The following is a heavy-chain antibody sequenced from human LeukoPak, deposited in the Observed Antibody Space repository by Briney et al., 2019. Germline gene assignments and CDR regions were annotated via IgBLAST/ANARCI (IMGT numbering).Heavy chain of an antibody. V-gene: IGHV3-7*01. J-gene: IGHJ4*02. CDR1: GFTFSSYW. Sequence: GGSLRLSCTASGFTFSSYWMSWVRQAPGKGLEWVANIKPDGSEGYYLDSLKGRFTISRDNAKNSLYLEMTNLRVEDTVVYYCARSGGYGWDYWGQGALVTVSS. CDR2: IKPDGSEG. CDR3: ARSGGYGWDY. D-gene: IGHD5-12*01.